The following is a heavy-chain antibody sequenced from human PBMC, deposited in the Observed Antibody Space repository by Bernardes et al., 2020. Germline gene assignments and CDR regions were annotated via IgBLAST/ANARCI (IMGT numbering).Heavy chain of an antibody. D-gene: IGHD3-22*01. J-gene: IGHJ4*02. CDR2: IWYDGSNK. CDR1: GFTFSSYG. CDR3: ARDWYYYDSSGYYDY. V-gene: IGHV3-33*01. Sequence: GGPLRLSCAASGFTFSSYGMHWVRRAPGMGLEWVAVIWYDGSNKYYADSVKGRFTISRDNSKNTLYLQMNSLRAEDTAVYYCARDWYYYDSSGYYDYWGQGTLVTVSS.